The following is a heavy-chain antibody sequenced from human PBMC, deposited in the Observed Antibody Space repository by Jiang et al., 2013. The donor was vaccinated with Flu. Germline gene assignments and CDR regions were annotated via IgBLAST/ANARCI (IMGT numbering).Heavy chain of an antibody. D-gene: IGHD1-26*01. CDR2: INPSGGYT. Sequence: SGAEVKKPGASVKVSCKASGYTFTGYYMHWVRQAPGQGLEWMGVINPSGGYTSDAQKFQGRVTMTRDTSTSTVYMELSSLRSEDTAVYYCARDSGSYSFSSWGQGTLVTVYS. CDR1: GYTFTGYY. CDR3: ARDSGSYSFSS. V-gene: IGHV1-46*01. J-gene: IGHJ4*02.